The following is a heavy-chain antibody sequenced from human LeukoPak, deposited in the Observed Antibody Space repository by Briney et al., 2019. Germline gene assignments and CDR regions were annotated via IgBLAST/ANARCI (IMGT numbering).Heavy chain of an antibody. CDR1: GGSISSGGYF. D-gene: IGHD6-13*01. J-gene: IGHJ5*02. CDR2: IYYSGST. Sequence: PSDPLSLTCTVSGGSISSGGYFWSWIRQHPGKGLEWIGYIYYSGSTYYNPSLKSRVTISVDTSKNQFSLKLSSVTAADTAVYYCARESAADHNWFDPWGQGTLVTVSS. CDR3: ARESAADHNWFDP. V-gene: IGHV4-31*03.